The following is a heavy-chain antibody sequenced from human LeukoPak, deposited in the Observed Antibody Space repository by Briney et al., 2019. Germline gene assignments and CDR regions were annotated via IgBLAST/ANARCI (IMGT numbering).Heavy chain of an antibody. CDR3: ARGGDSSGYYYGEFDY. Sequence: SETLSLTCTVSDASISCYYWSWIRQPPGKGLEWIGEINHSGSTNYNPSLKSRVTISVDTSKNQFSLKLSSVTAADTAVYYCARGGDSSGYYYGEFDYWGQGTLVTVSS. J-gene: IGHJ4*02. V-gene: IGHV4-34*01. CDR1: DASISCYY. D-gene: IGHD3-22*01. CDR2: INHSGST.